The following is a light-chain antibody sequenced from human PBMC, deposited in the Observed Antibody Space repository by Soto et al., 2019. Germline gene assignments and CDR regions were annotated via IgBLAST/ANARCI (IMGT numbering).Light chain of an antibody. CDR2: DVN. V-gene: IGLV2-14*03. Sequence: QSALTQPASVSGSPGQSITISCTGTSSDIGAYNFVSWYQQHPGKAPKLMLYDVNIRPSGVSNRFSGSKSGNTASLTISGVQAEDGADYYFTSRTTSTTMIFGGGTQLTVL. CDR3: TSRTTSTTMI. CDR1: SSDIGAYNF. J-gene: IGLJ2*01.